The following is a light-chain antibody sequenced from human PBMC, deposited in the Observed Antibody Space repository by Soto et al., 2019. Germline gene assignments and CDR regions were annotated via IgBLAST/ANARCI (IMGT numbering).Light chain of an antibody. CDR2: GNS. Sequence: QSVLTQPPSVSGAPGQRVTISCTGSSSNIGAGYDVHWYQQLPGTAPKLLIYGNSHRPSGVPDRFSGSKSGTSASLAITGLLAEDEADYYCQSYDSSLSGSYVFGTGTKVTVL. J-gene: IGLJ1*01. V-gene: IGLV1-40*01. CDR1: SSNIGAGYD. CDR3: QSYDSSLSGSYV.